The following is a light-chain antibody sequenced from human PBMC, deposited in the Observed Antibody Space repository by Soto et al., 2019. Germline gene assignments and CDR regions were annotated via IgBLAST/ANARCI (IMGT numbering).Light chain of an antibody. V-gene: IGKV3-20*01. CDR1: QSVRSSY. CDR3: QQYGSSTIT. J-gene: IGKJ5*01. CDR2: GAS. Sequence: EIVLTQSPATLSVSPGERATLSCRASQSVRSSYLAWNQQKPGQAPRLLIYGASSRATGIPDRFSGSGSGTDFTLTISRLEPEDFAVYYCQQYGSSTITFGQGTRLEIK.